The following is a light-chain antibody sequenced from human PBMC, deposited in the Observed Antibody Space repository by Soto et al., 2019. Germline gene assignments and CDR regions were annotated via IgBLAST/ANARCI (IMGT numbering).Light chain of an antibody. CDR2: GAS. V-gene: IGKV3-20*01. J-gene: IGKJ1*01. Sequence: EIVLTQSPGTLSLSPGERATLSCRASQSVSSSYLAWYQQKPGQAPRRLIYGASSRATGIPDRFSGSGSGTAFTLTISRLAPEDFAVYYCQQYGNSPRTFGQGTKVEIK. CDR1: QSVSSSY. CDR3: QQYGNSPRT.